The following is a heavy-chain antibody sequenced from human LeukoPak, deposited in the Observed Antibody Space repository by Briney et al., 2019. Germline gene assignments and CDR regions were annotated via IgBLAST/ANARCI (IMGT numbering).Heavy chain of an antibody. CDR3: VRHPWRMGSRDYNFDD. D-gene: IGHD3-16*01. CDR2: IYYSGGT. Sequence: PSETLSLTCTVSGGSISGYYWSWIRQPPGKGLEWIGHIYYSGGTNYNPSLKSRVTISVDTSKNQFSLKMTSVTAADTAVYYCVRHPWRMGSRDYNFDDWGQGTLVTVSS. V-gene: IGHV4-59*08. J-gene: IGHJ4*02. CDR1: GGSISGYY.